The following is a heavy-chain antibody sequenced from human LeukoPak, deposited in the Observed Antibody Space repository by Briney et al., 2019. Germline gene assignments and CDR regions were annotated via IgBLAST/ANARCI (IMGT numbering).Heavy chain of an antibody. J-gene: IGHJ4*02. CDR3: ARAGRDGYNYADY. Sequence: PGGSLRLSCAASGLTVSSNYMSWVRQAPGKGLEWVSVIYSGGSTHYADSVKGRFTISRDNSRNTLYLQMNSLRAEDTAVYYCARAGRDGYNYADYWGQGTLVTVSS. CDR2: IYSGGST. D-gene: IGHD5-24*01. V-gene: IGHV3-53*01. CDR1: GLTVSSNY.